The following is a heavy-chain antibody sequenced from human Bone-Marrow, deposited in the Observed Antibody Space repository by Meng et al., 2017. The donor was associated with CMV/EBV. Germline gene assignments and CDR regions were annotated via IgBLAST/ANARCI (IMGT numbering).Heavy chain of an antibody. CDR2: INYSGST. Sequence: GSLRLSCNVSGGSISSNNYYWGWIRQSPGKGLEWIGTINYSGSTYYNPSLKSRVAILVDTSKNEFSPKLSSVAAADTAIYYCAGQTCSGVVGNWVQGTLVTVSS. CDR3: AGQTCSGVVGN. V-gene: IGHV4-39*07. CDR1: GGSISSNNYY. D-gene: IGHD2-15*01. J-gene: IGHJ4*02.